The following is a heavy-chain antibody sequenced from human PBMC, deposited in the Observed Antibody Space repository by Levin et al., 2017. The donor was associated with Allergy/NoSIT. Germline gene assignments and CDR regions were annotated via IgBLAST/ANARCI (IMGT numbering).Heavy chain of an antibody. D-gene: IGHD3-3*01. Sequence: PGGSLRLSCAASGFTFSDYYMSWIRQAPGKGLEWVSYISSSGSTIYYADSVKGRFTISRDNAKNSLYLQMNSLRAEDTAVYYCARDLITIFGVVTKGVRWFDPWGQGTLVTVSS. CDR2: ISSSGSTI. CDR1: GFTFSDYY. V-gene: IGHV3-11*01. CDR3: ARDLITIFGVVTKGVRWFDP. J-gene: IGHJ5*02.